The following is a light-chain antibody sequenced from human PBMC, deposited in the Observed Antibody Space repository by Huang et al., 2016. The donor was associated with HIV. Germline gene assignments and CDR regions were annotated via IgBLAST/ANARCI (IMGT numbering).Light chain of an antibody. CDR1: QTVGSY. Sequence: EVVLTQSPATLSLSPGERATLSCRASQTVGSYLAWYQQKPGQRPRLLIYDASNRATGIPARFSGSGYGTDFTLTISTLEPEDFAVYYCQQRVNWPLTFGGGTKVEIK. J-gene: IGKJ4*01. CDR3: QQRVNWPLT. V-gene: IGKV3-11*01. CDR2: DAS.